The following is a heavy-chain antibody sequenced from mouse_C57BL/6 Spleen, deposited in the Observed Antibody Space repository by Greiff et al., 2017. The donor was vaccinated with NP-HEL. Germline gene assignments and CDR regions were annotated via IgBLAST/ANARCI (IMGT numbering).Heavy chain of an antibody. CDR1: GYSFTGYY. J-gene: IGHJ2*01. D-gene: IGHD4-1*01. V-gene: IGHV1-42*01. Sequence: VQLQQSGPELVKPGASVKISCKASGYSFTGYYMNWVKQSPEKSLEWIGEINPSTGGTTYNQKFKAKATLTVDKSSSTAYMQLKSLTSEDSAVYYCARSQLTGTCLDYWGQGTTLTVSS. CDR2: INPSTGGT. CDR3: ARSQLTGTCLDY.